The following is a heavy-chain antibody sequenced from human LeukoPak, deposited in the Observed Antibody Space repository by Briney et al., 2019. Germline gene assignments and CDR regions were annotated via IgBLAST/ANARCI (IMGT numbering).Heavy chain of an antibody. J-gene: IGHJ6*02. CDR1: GFAFSDSA. Sequence: GGSLRLSCAASGFAFSDSAMHWVRQAPGKGLGWVSVISYDGGNKYYADSEKGRFIISRDNSKNTLYLQMNSLRAEDTAVYYCARDSGSGTYDYYYGMDVWGQGTTVTVSS. CDR3: ARDSGSGTYDYYYGMDV. CDR2: ISYDGGNK. V-gene: IGHV3-30*04. D-gene: IGHD3-10*01.